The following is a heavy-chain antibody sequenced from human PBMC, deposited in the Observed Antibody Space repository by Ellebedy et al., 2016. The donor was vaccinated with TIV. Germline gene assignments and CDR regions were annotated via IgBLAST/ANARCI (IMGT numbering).Heavy chain of an antibody. CDR1: GFTVSSSY. V-gene: IGHV3-7*01. CDR3: ALDLNRGYDCSY. CDR2: IKQDGSEK. D-gene: IGHD5-12*01. J-gene: IGHJ1*01. Sequence: GESLKISCAASGFTVSSSYMTWVRQGPGKGLEWVAKIKQDGSEKFYVDSVKGRFTISRDNAKYSLYLEMNSLRDEDTAVYYCALDLNRGYDCSYWGPGTLVTVSS.